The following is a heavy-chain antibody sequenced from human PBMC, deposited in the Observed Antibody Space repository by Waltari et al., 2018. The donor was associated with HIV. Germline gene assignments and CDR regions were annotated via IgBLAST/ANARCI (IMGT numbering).Heavy chain of an antibody. CDR1: GFNLSSDW. V-gene: IGHV3-74*01. CDR2: INSDGSIR. D-gene: IGHD5-18*01. J-gene: IGHJ4*02. Sequence: EVQLVESGGRIVQPGVSLRLSCAASGFNLSSDWMHWVRQGPGKGLMWVSRINSDGSIRGYADSVKGRFTISRDNVKNTVYLQMNSLRAEDTAVYYCSKRLNTASDYWGQGTPVIVSS. CDR3: SKRLNTASDY.